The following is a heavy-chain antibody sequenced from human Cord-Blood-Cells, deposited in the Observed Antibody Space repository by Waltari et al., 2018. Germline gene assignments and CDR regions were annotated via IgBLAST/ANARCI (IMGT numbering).Heavy chain of an antibody. J-gene: IGHJ4*02. CDR2: INPTSGGT. Sequence: QVQLVQSGAEVKKPGASVKVSCKASGYTFTGYYMHWVRQAPGQGLEWMGWINPTSGGTNYEQKFQGRVTMTRDTSSSTAYMELSRLRSDDTAVYYCARGRYGYDFDYWGQGTLVTVSS. D-gene: IGHD5-12*01. CDR3: ARGRYGYDFDY. V-gene: IGHV1-2*02. CDR1: GYTFTGYY.